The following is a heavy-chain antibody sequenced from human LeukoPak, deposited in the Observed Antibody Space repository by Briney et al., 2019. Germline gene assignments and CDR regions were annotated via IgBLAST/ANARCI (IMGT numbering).Heavy chain of an antibody. CDR2: ISYDGSNK. J-gene: IGHJ6*03. CDR3: ARGGSKEEVYYMDV. CDR1: GFTFSSYA. Sequence: GGSLRLSCAASGFTFSSYAMHWVRQAPGKGLEWVAVISYDGSNKYYADSVKGRFTISRDNSKNTLYLQMNSLRAEDTAVYYCARGGSKEEVYYMDVWGKGTTVTVSS. D-gene: IGHD2-2*01. V-gene: IGHV3-30-3*01.